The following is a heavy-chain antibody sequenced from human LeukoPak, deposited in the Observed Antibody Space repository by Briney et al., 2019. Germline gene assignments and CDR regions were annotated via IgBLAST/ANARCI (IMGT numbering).Heavy chain of an antibody. CDR3: AKGMGQQLVLTVDY. V-gene: IGHV3-9*01. CDR2: ISWNSGSI. Sequence: GGSLRLSCAASGFTFDDYAMHWVRQAPGKGLEWVSGISWNSGSICYADSVKGRFTISRDNAKNSLYLQMNSLRAEDTALYYCAKGMGQQLVLTVDYWGQGTLVTVSS. CDR1: GFTFDDYA. D-gene: IGHD6-13*01. J-gene: IGHJ4*02.